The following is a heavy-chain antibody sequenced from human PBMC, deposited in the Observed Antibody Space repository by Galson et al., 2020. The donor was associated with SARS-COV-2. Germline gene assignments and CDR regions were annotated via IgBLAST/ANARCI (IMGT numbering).Heavy chain of an antibody. Sequence: SLSLSCFASGLTLRYSSIHCVRQAPGKLLEWVAVTSYDGSSKYYTESVKGRFIISRDNSKHPLDLQMARLRPADTAVYQCAREDRAFDIWGQGTMVTVSS. CDR1: GLTLRYSS. V-gene: IGHV3-30*04. J-gene: IGHJ3*02. CDR3: AREDRAFDI. CDR2: TSYDGSSK.